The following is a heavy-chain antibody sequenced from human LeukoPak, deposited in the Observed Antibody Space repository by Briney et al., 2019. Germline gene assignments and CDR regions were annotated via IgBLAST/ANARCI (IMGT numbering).Heavy chain of an antibody. CDR1: GYTFTGYY. Sequence: GASVKVSCKASGYTFTGYYMHWVRQAPGQGLEWMGRINPNSGGTNYAQKFQGRVTMTRDTSISTAYMELSRLRSDDTAVYYCARDGSAASRAARRGLDYWGQGTLVTVSS. D-gene: IGHD6-6*01. V-gene: IGHV1-2*06. CDR3: ARDGSAASRAARRGLDY. CDR2: INPNSGGT. J-gene: IGHJ4*02.